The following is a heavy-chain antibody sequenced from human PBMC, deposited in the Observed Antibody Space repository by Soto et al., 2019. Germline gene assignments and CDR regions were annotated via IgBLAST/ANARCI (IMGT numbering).Heavy chain of an antibody. CDR3: AREWIAYGDYARRNYYYYGMDV. Sequence: GGSLRLSCAASGFTFSSYAMSWVRQAPGKGLEWVSAITGSGSATYYADSVKGRFTISRDNSKNTLYLQMNSLRAEDTAVYYCAREWIAYGDYARRNYYYYGMDVWGQGTTVTVSS. CDR1: GFTFSSYA. D-gene: IGHD4-17*01. J-gene: IGHJ6*02. V-gene: IGHV3-23*01. CDR2: ITGSGSAT.